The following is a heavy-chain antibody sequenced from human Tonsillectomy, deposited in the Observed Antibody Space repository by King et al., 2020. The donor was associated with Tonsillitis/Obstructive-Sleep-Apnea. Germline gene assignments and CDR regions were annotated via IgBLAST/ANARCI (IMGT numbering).Heavy chain of an antibody. J-gene: IGHJ6*03. CDR1: GGSFSGYY. V-gene: IGHV4-34*01. CDR2: INHSGST. CDR3: SRVGIVIIPAAPQYYYYYYMDV. Sequence: VQLQQWGAGLLKPSEPLSLTCAVYGGSFSGYYWTWIRQPPVKWLEWIGEINHSGSTNYNPSLKSRVTISVATSKNQFSLKLSSVTAADTAVYYCSRVGIVIIPAAPQYYYYYYMDVWGKGTTVTVSS. D-gene: IGHD2-2*03.